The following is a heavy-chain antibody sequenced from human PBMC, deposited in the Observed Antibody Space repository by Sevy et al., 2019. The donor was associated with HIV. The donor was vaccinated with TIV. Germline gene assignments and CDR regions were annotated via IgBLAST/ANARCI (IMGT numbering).Heavy chain of an antibody. D-gene: IGHD3-22*01. CDR2: ISGSGGST. CDR3: AKVFGYYYDSSGDIDY. CDR1: GFTFSSYV. Sequence: GGSLRLSCAASGFTFSSYVMSWVRQAPGKGLEWVSAISGSGGSTYYADSVKGRFTISRDNSKNTLYLQMNSLRAEDTAVYYCAKVFGYYYDSSGDIDYWGQGTLVTVSS. J-gene: IGHJ4*02. V-gene: IGHV3-23*01.